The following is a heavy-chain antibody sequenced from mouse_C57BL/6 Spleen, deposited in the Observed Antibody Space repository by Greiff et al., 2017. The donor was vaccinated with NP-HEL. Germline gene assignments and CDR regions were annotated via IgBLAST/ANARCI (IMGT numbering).Heavy chain of an antibody. CDR2: INPYNGGT. J-gene: IGHJ1*03. V-gene: IGHV1-19*01. D-gene: IGHD1-1*01. CDR3: AREDYGSSYGYFDV. Sequence: EVQRVESGPVLVKPGASVKMSCKASGYTFTDYYMNWVKQSHGKSLEWIGVINPYNGGTSYNQKFKGKATLTVDKSSSTAYMELNSLTSEDSAVYYCAREDYGSSYGYFDVWGTGTTVTVSS. CDR1: GYTFTDYY.